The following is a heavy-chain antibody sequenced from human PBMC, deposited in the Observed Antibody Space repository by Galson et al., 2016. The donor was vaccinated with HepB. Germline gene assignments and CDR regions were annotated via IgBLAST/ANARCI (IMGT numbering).Heavy chain of an antibody. D-gene: IGHD3-10*01. CDR1: GGTFTTYA. CDR2: IIPLFGTA. CDR3: SRDRGGTGELSS. V-gene: IGHV1-69*13. Sequence: SVKVSCKASGGTFTTYATHWVRQAPGQGLEWMGGIIPLFGTAYYAQKFQGRLTITADESTRTAYMDLSSLRSEDTAVYYCSRDRGGTGELSSWGQGTLVTVSS. J-gene: IGHJ5*02.